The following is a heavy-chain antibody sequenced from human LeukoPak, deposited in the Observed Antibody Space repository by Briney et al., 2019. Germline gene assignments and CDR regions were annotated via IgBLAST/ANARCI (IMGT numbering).Heavy chain of an antibody. Sequence: PSETLSLTCTVSGVSISSYYWSWIRQPPGQGLEYIGYIYYSGNTNYNPSLKSRVTISVDTSKNQFSLKLRAVTAADTAVYYRARGTSSLDYWGQGTLVTVSS. CDR3: ARGTSSLDY. V-gene: IGHV4-59*01. CDR2: IYYSGNT. CDR1: GVSISSYY. J-gene: IGHJ4*02.